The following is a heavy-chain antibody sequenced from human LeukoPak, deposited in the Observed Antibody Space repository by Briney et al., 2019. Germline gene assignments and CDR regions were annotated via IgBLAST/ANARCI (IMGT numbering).Heavy chain of an antibody. CDR3: ARGLTVAGKDHGY. CDR1: GYSLTSYD. Sequence: ASVKVSCKASGYSLTSYDINWVRQATGQGLEWMGWMNPNSGNTGYAQKFQGRVTMTRNTSISTAYMELSSLRSEDTAVYYCARGLTVAGKDHGYWGQGTLVTVSS. V-gene: IGHV1-8*01. D-gene: IGHD6-19*01. CDR2: MNPNSGNT. J-gene: IGHJ4*02.